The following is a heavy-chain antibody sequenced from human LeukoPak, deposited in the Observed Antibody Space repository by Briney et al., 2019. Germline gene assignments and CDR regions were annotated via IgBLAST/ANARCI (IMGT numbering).Heavy chain of an antibody. CDR2: IYYSGST. J-gene: IGHJ4*02. CDR3: ARVLGQLGFFDY. Sequence: SETLSLTCTVSGGSISSSSYYWGWIRQPPGKGLEWIGSIYYSGSTYYNPSLKSRVTISVDTSKNQFSLKLSSVTAADTAVYYCARVLGQLGFFDYWGQGTLVTVSS. D-gene: IGHD6-13*01. V-gene: IGHV4-39*07. CDR1: GGSISSSSYY.